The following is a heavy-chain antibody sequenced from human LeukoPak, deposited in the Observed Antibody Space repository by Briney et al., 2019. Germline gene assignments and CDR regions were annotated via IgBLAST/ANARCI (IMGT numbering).Heavy chain of an antibody. J-gene: IGHJ4*02. CDR2: IIPIFGTA. CDR1: GGTFSSYA. CDR3: ARARYSANDYSDY. V-gene: IGHV1-69*06. Sequence: ASVKVSCKASGGTFSSYAISWVRQAPGQGLEWMGGIIPIFGTANYAQKFQGRVTITADKSTSTAYMELSSLRSEDTAVYYCARARYSANDYSDYWGQGTLVTVSS. D-gene: IGHD1-26*01.